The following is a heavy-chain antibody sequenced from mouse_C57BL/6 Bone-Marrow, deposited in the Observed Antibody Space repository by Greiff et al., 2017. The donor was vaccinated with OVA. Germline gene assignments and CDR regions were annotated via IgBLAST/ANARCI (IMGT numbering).Heavy chain of an antibody. CDR3: TTMTTVVATEAVVY. CDR2: IYPENGDT. V-gene: IGHV14-4*01. J-gene: IGHJ4*01. CDR1: GFNIKDDY. D-gene: IGHD1-1*01. Sequence: VQLKESGAELVRPGASVKLSCTASGFNIKDDYMHWVTQRPEQGLEWIGWIYPENGDTEYASKFKGKATITADTSSNTAYLQLSSLTSEDTAVYYCTTMTTVVATEAVVYWGQGTSVTVSS.